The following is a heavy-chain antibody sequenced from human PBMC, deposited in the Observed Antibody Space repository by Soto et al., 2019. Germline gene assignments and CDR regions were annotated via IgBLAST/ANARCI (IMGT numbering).Heavy chain of an antibody. D-gene: IGHD2-8*02. CDR2: INHSGST. CDR3: ARSKITGLFDY. V-gene: IGHV4-34*01. Sequence: QVQLQQWGAGLLKPSETLSLTCAVYGGSFSGYYWTWIRQPPGTGLEWIGEINHSGSTNYNPSLKSRFTISVDASKNQFSLKLTSVTAADTAGYYCARSKITGLFDYWGQGTLVTVSS. CDR1: GGSFSGYY. J-gene: IGHJ4*02.